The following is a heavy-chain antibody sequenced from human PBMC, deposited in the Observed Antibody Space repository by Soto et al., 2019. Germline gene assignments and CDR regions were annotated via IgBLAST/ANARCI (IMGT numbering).Heavy chain of an antibody. CDR2: INHSGST. CDR3: GVVAANPSVFYFDY. V-gene: IGHV4-34*01. D-gene: IGHD2-15*01. J-gene: IGHJ4*02. Sequence: SETLSLTCAVYGGSFSGYYWSWIRQPPGKGLGWIGEINHSGSTNYNPSLKSRVTISVDTSKNQFSLKLSSVTAADTAVYYCGVVAANPSVFYFDYWGQGTLVTVPQ. CDR1: GGSFSGYY.